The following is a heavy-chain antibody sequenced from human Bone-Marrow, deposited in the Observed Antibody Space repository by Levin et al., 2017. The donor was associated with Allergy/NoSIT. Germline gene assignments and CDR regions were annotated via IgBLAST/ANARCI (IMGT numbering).Heavy chain of an antibody. CDR3: VAGGGGAN. CDR2: FHYRGRT. J-gene: IGHJ4*02. Sequence: GSLRLSCTVSSASVSSGYYYWSWIRQPPGKGLEWIGYFHYRGRTNYNPSLKSRVTISGDTSRNQFSLKLTSVTAADTAVYYCVAGGGGANWGQGTLVTVSS. CDR1: SASVSSGYYY. D-gene: IGHD4-23*01. V-gene: IGHV4-61*01.